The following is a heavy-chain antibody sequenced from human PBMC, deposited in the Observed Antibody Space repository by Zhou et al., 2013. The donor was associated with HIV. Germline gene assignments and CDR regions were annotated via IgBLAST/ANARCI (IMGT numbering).Heavy chain of an antibody. CDR1: GGTFSSYA. D-gene: IGHD3-22*01. J-gene: IGHJ5*02. CDR2: IIPIFGTA. V-gene: IGHV1-69*05. Sequence: QVQLVQSGAEVKKPGSSVKVSCKASGGTFSSYAISWVRQAPGQGLEWMGGIIPIFGTANYAQKFQGRVTITTDESTSTAYMELSSLRSEDTAVYYCARDHSSGPFGTVWFDPLGPGNPGHRLL. CDR3: ARDHSSGPFGTVWFDP.